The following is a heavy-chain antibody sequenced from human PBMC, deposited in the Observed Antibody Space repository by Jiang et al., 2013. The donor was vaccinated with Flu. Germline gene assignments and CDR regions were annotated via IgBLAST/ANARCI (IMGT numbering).Heavy chain of an antibody. CDR3: AIGSGYLDY. D-gene: IGHD3-3*01. CDR2: ISYDGSNK. V-gene: IGHV3-30*04. J-gene: IGHJ4*02. CDR1: GFTFSSYA. Sequence: RSLRLSCAASGFTFSSYAMHWVRQAPGKGLEWVAVISYDGSNKYYADSVKGRFTISRDNSKNTLYLQMNSLRAEDTAVYYCAIGSGYLDYWGQGTLVTVSS.